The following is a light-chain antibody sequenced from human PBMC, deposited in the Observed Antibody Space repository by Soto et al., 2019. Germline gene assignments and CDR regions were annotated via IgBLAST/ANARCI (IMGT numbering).Light chain of an antibody. V-gene: IGLV2-23*02. CDR3: CSYARSTFYA. Sequence: QSALTQPASVSGSPGQSITISCTGISTDVRTYNHVSWYQQHPGKATKLMIYEVNELPSGVSNRFSGSKSGNTASLTISGLQAEDEAVYYCCSYARSTFYAFATGTKVTVL. J-gene: IGLJ1*01. CDR1: STDVRTYNH. CDR2: EVN.